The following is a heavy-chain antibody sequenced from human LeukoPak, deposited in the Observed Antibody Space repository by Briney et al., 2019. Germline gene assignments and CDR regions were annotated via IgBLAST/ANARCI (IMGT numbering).Heavy chain of an antibody. CDR2: IYPGDSDT. CDR3: ARRPYYYGMDV. CDR1: GYSFTSYW. V-gene: IGHV5-51*01. Sequence: GESLKISCKGSGYSFTSYWIGWVRQMPGKGLEWMGIIYPGDSDTRYSPSFQGQVTISADKSISTAYLQWSNLRASDTAIYYCARRPYYYGMDVWGQGTAVTVSS. J-gene: IGHJ6*02.